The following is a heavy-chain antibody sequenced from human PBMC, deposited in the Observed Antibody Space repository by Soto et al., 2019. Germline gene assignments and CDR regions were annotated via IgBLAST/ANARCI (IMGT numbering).Heavy chain of an antibody. J-gene: IGHJ6*02. CDR2: TYFRSKWYN. CDR1: GDSVSSNSAA. CDR3: AATPWSSSWYNNRHYYYYGMDV. D-gene: IGHD6-13*01. V-gene: IGHV6-1*01. Sequence: SQTLSLTCAISGDSVSSNSAAWNWIRQSPSRGLEWLGRTYFRSKWYNDYAVSVKSRITITPDTSKNQFSLKLSSVTAADTAVYYCAATPWSSSWYNNRHYYYYGMDVWGQGTTVTVSS.